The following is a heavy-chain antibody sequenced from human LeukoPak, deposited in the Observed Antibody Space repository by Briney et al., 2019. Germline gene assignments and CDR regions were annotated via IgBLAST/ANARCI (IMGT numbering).Heavy chain of an antibody. CDR1: GFTFSDYW. D-gene: IGHD5-12*01. CDR3: PGLASWNWFDP. Sequence: GGSLRLSCAASGFTFSDYWMSWVRQAPGKGLEWVANIKKDGSEKSYVDSVKGRFTISRDNSKNTLYLQMNSLRAEDTAVYYCPGLASWNWFDPWGQGTLVTVSS. V-gene: IGHV3-7*03. CDR2: IKKDGSEK. J-gene: IGHJ5*02.